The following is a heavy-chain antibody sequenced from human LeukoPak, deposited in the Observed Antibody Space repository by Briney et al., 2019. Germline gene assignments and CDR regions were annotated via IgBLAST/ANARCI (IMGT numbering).Heavy chain of an antibody. V-gene: IGHV3-23*01. CDR1: GFTFSNYA. CDR3: ARDPPRAAWVFDY. CDR2: ITSGGGTT. D-gene: IGHD6-25*01. J-gene: IGHJ4*02. Sequence: PGGSLRLSCAASGFTFSNYAMSWVRQAPGKALEWVSAITSGGGTTYYAGSVKGRFTISRDNSKNTLYLQMNGLRAEDTAVYYCARDPPRAAWVFDYWGQGTLVSVSS.